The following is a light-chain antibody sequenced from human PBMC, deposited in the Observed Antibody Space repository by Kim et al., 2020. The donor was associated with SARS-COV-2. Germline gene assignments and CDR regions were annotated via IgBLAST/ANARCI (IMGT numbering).Light chain of an antibody. CDR1: QDISNY. CDR3: QQYHNLIT. J-gene: IGKJ5*01. Sequence: SASVGDRVTITCQASQDISNYLNWYQQKPGKAPKLLIYDASNLETGVPSRFSGSGSGTDFTFTISSLQPEDIATYYCQQYHNLITFGQGTRLEIK. CDR2: DAS. V-gene: IGKV1-33*01.